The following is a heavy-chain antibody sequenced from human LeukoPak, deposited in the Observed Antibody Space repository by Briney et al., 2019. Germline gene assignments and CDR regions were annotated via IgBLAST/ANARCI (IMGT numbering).Heavy chain of an antibody. D-gene: IGHD2-2*01. CDR2: IYYSGST. CDR1: GGSISSSSYY. V-gene: IGHV4-39*01. Sequence: SETLSLICTVSGGSISSSSYYWGWIRRPPGKGLEWIGRIYYSGSTYHNPSLKSRVTISVHTSKHQFSLKLSSVTAADTAVYYCARRWSLGSYQLLRLWFDPWGKGTLVTVPS. CDR3: ARRWSLGSYQLLRLWFDP. J-gene: IGHJ5*02.